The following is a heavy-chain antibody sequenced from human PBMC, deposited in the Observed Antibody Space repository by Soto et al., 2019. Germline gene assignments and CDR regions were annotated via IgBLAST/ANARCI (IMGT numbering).Heavy chain of an antibody. V-gene: IGHV4-31*11. CDR2: IYYTGKT. D-gene: IGHD2-21*01. CDR1: GGSFSSGGYY. J-gene: IGHJ4*02. Sequence: SETLSLTCAVYGGSFSSGGYYWSWLRQLPGKGLEWIGYIYYTGKTYYNPALKSRLAISVDTSKNQFSLKLSSVTAADSALYYCAGVFAGSFDYWGQGTLVTVSS. CDR3: AGVFAGSFDY.